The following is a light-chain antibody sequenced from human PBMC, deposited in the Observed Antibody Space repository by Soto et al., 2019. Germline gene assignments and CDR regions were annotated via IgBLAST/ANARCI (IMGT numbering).Light chain of an antibody. V-gene: IGKV3-15*01. CDR3: QQYNIWPLWT. Sequence: IVLTQSPATLSLSTGERATLSCMASQSVSVYLDWYQQKPGQPPRLLIYAASTRATDVPARFSGGGSETEFTLTISSLQSEDFAVYFCQQYNIWPLWTFGQVTKVDIK. J-gene: IGKJ1*01. CDR1: QSVSVY. CDR2: AAS.